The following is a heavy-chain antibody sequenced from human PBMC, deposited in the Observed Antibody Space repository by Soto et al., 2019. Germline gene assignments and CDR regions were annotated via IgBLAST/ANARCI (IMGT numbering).Heavy chain of an antibody. Sequence: ASVKVSCKASGYTFTSYYMHWVRQAPGQGLEWMGIINPSGGSTSYAQKFQGRVTMTRDTSTSTVYMELSSLRSEDTAVYYCATSSTSCYVCSCFDPWGQGTLVPVSS. CDR3: ATSSTSCYVCSCFDP. V-gene: IGHV1-46*03. CDR2: INPSGGST. J-gene: IGHJ5*02. CDR1: GYTFTSYY. D-gene: IGHD2-2*01.